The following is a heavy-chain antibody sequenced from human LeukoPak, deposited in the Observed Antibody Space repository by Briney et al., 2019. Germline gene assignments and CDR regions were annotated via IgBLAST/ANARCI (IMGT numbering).Heavy chain of an antibody. CDR1: GFTFSSYA. D-gene: IGHD6-13*01. CDR3: AKREGSSWYDC. V-gene: IGHV3-23*01. Sequence: GGSLRLSCAASGFTFSSYAMSWVRQAPGKGLEWVSSITASGGSTYYADSVKGRFTISRDSSKNTLYLQMNSLRAEDTAVYYCAKREGSSWYDCWGQGTLVTVSS. J-gene: IGHJ5*01. CDR2: ITASGGST.